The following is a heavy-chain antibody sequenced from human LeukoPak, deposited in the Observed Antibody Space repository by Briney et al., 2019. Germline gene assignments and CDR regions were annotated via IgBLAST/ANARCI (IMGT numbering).Heavy chain of an antibody. V-gene: IGHV3-30*04. D-gene: IGHD3-22*01. Sequence: GGSLRLSCAASRFTFSSYAMHWVRQAPGKGLEWVAVISYDGSNKYYADSVKGRFTISRDNSKNTLYLQMNSLRAEDTAVYYCARSITMIVVVMNDAFDIWGQGTMVTVSS. CDR1: RFTFSSYA. J-gene: IGHJ3*02. CDR3: ARSITMIVVVMNDAFDI. CDR2: ISYDGSNK.